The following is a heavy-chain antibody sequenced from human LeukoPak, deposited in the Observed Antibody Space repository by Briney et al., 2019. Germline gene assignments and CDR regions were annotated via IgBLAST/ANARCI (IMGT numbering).Heavy chain of an antibody. CDR3: ARYDVWGTYRAFDY. D-gene: IGHD3-16*02. J-gene: IGHJ4*02. CDR2: IYHSGST. CDR1: GYSISSGYY. Sequence: SETLSLTCIVSGYSISSGYYWGWIRQPPGKGLEWIGFIYHSGSTYYNPSLKSRVTISVDTSKNQFSLKLSSVTAADTAVYYCARYDVWGTYRAFDYWGQGTLVTVSS. V-gene: IGHV4-38-2*02.